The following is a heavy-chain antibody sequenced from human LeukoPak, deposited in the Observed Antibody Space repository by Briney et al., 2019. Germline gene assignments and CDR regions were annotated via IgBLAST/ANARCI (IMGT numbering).Heavy chain of an antibody. J-gene: IGHJ3*02. CDR1: GFTFSSYA. CDR3: AVGDSRFPPYDAFDI. V-gene: IGHV3-23*01. D-gene: IGHD1-26*01. Sequence: GGSLRLSCAASGFTFSSYAMSWVRQAPGKGLEWVSAISGSGGSTYYADSVKGRFTISRDNSKNTLYLQMNSLRAKDTAVYYCAVGDSRFPPYDAFDIWGQGTMVTVSS. CDR2: ISGSGGST.